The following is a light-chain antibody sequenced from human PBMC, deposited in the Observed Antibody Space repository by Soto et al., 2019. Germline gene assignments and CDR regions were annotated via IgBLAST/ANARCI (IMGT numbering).Light chain of an antibody. Sequence: EVLMTQSPATLSVSPGERATFSCRASQTVGSNLAWYQQRPGQAPRLLIYDASTRATGIPARFSGSGSGTGFTLTISSLQSEDLAVYYCQQYNKWPRTFGQGTKVDIK. V-gene: IGKV3-15*01. CDR2: DAS. CDR3: QQYNKWPRT. J-gene: IGKJ1*01. CDR1: QTVGSN.